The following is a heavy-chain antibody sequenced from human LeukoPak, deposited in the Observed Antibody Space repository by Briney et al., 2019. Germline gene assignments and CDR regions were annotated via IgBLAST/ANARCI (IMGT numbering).Heavy chain of an antibody. D-gene: IGHD6-19*01. CDR2: IYHSGGT. V-gene: IGHV4-30-2*01. J-gene: IGHJ4*02. CDR1: GASISSGGYS. CDR3: ARGASSGLDY. Sequence: SQTLSLTCVVSGASISSGGYSWSWIRQPPGKGLEWIGCIYHSGGTHYNPSLKSRVTMSVDTSKNQFSLKLSSVTAADTAVYYCARGASSGLDYWGQGTLVTVSS.